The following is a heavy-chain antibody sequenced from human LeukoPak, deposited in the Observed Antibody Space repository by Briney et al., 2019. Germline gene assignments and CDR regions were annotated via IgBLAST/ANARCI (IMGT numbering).Heavy chain of an antibody. D-gene: IGHD1-26*01. J-gene: IGHJ3*02. CDR3: ARSGRGGAFDI. CDR1: GFTLSSYW. Sequence: GGSLRLSCVASGFTLSSYWMHWVPQGPGKGLVWVSRIYSEGSRTTYADSVRGRFTISGDNAKNTLYLQMNSLRADDTAVYYCARSGRGGAFDIWGQGTMVTVSS. V-gene: IGHV3-74*01. CDR2: IYSEGSRT.